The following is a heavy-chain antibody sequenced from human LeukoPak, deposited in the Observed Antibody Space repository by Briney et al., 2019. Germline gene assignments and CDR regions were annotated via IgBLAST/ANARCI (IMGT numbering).Heavy chain of an antibody. D-gene: IGHD3-10*01. CDR3: ARDRSGSYPNWFDP. CDR2: ITGNGGNT. V-gene: IGHV3-23*01. CDR1: GFTFNSYG. J-gene: IGHJ5*02. Sequence: PGGSLRLSCAASGFTFNSYGMSWVRQAPGKGLEWVSAITGNGGNTFYADSVKGRFTISRDNSKNTMYLQMNSLRAEDTALYYCARDRSGSYPNWFDPWGQGTLVTVSS.